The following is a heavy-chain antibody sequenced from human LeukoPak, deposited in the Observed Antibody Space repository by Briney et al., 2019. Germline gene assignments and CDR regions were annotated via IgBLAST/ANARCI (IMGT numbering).Heavy chain of an antibody. J-gene: IGHJ4*02. D-gene: IGHD3-10*01. CDR3: ATYTQSGAQGVNDY. CDR1: GYTFTSYG. CDR2: IHPNDGDT. V-gene: IGHV1-18*01. Sequence: ASVKVSCKASGYTFTSYGISWVRQAPGQGLEWMGLIHPNDGDTKYAQEFQDRVTMTRDTSTSTVYMELSSLRSEDTAVYYCATYTQSGAQGVNDYWGQGTLVTVSS.